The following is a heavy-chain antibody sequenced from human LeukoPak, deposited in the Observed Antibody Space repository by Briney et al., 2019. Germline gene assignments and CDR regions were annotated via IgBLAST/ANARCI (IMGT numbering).Heavy chain of an antibody. CDR2: ISSSSSYI. J-gene: IGHJ4*02. CDR1: GFTFSSYS. V-gene: IGHV3-21*01. Sequence: GGSLRLSCAASGFTFSSYSMNWVRQAPGKGLEWVSSISSSSSYIYYADSVKGRFTISRDNSKNTLSLQMNSLRAEDTAVYYCARDHGSGWTGDYFDYWGQGTLVTVSS. CDR3: ARDHGSGWTGDYFDY. D-gene: IGHD6-19*01.